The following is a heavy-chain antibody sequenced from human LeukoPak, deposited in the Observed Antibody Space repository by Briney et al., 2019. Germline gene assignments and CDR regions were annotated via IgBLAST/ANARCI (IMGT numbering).Heavy chain of an antibody. D-gene: IGHD3-3*01. V-gene: IGHV1-69*01. J-gene: IGHJ4*02. Sequence: SVKVSCKASGGTFSSYAISWVRQAPGQGLEWMGGIIPIFGTANYAQKFQGRVTITADESTSTAYMELSSLRSEDTAVYYCARAPSGITIFGVVYNYFDYWGQGTLVTVSS. CDR2: IIPIFGTA. CDR1: GGTFSSYA. CDR3: ARAPSGITIFGVVYNYFDY.